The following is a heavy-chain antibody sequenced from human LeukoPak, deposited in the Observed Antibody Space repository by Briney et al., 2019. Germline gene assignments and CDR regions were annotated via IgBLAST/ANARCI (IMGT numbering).Heavy chain of an antibody. CDR2: ASSDGDTT. CDR3: AKEGSTTFREDFDC. D-gene: IGHD3-16*01. CDR1: GFTFSRYG. Sequence: GGSLRLSCAASGFTFSRYGMHWVRQAPGKGLEWVAVASSDGDTTYHADSVKGRFTISKDNSRNTLYLQMNSLRAEDTAVYYCAKEGSTTFREDFDCWGQGTLVIVSS. V-gene: IGHV3-30*18. J-gene: IGHJ4*02.